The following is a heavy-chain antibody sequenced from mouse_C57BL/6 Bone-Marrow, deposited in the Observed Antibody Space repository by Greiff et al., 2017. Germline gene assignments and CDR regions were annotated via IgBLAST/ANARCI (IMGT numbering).Heavy chain of an antibody. CDR2: IYPGDGDT. Sequence: QVQLQQSGAELVKPGASVKISCKASGYAFSSYWMNWVKQRPGKGLEWIGQIYPGDGDTNYNGKFKGKATLTADKSSSTAYMQLSSLTSEDSAVYFCARNWDGGYDFDDWGQGTTLTVSS. CDR3: ARNWDGGYDFDD. D-gene: IGHD4-1*01. V-gene: IGHV1-80*01. CDR1: GYAFSSYW. J-gene: IGHJ2*01.